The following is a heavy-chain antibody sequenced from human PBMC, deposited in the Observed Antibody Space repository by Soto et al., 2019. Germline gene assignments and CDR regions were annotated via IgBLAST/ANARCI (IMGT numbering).Heavy chain of an antibody. D-gene: IGHD1-26*01. J-gene: IGHJ4*02. Sequence: ASVKVSCKASGYTFTSYGISWVRQAPGQGLEWLGWINPNSGGTNYAQKFQGRVTMTSDTSISTAYMELSRLTSGDTAVYYCARVSLAGATTADYWGQGTLVTVSS. V-gene: IGHV1-2*02. CDR2: INPNSGGT. CDR1: GYTFTSYG. CDR3: ARVSLAGATTADY.